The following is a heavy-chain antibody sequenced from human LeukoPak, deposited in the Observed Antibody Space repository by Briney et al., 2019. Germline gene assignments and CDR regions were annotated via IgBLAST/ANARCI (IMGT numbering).Heavy chain of an antibody. D-gene: IGHD6-19*01. CDR2: ISTGNGNT. CDR3: ARRAVAGMTDYYYYYYMDV. V-gene: IGHV1-3*03. CDR1: ASTFSTYA. Sequence: ASVKVSCKASASTFSTYAIHWVRQAPGQGLEWMGWISTGNGNTRYSKAFQDRVTITRDTSASTVYMELRGLRSEDMAVYYCARRAVAGMTDYYYYYYMDVWGKGTTVTVSS. J-gene: IGHJ6*03.